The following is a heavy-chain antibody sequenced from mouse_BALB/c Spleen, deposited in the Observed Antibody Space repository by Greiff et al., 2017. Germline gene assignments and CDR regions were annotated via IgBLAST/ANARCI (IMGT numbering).Heavy chain of an antibody. J-gene: IGHJ4*01. D-gene: IGHD2-1*01. V-gene: IGHV2-2*02. Sequence: VKLMESGPGLVQPSQSLSITCTVSGFSLTSYGVHWVRQSPGKGLEWLGVIWSGGSTDYNAAFISRLSISKDNSKSQVFFKMNSLQANDTAIYYCAIYGNYGAMDYWGQGTSVTVSS. CDR1: GFSLTSYG. CDR3: AIYGNYGAMDY. CDR2: IWSGGST.